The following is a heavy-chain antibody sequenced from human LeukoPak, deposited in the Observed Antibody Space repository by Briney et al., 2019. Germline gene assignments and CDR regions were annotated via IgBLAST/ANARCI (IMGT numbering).Heavy chain of an antibody. CDR2: IKQDGSEK. Sequence: GGSLRLSCAASGFTFSSYWMSWVRQAPGKGLEWVANIKQDGSEKYYVDSVKGRFTIYRDNAKNSLYLQMNSLRAEDTALYYCAKLAAAGTRYEDYWGQGTLVTVSS. CDR1: GFTFSSYW. D-gene: IGHD6-13*01. J-gene: IGHJ4*02. CDR3: AKLAAAGTRYEDY. V-gene: IGHV3-7*03.